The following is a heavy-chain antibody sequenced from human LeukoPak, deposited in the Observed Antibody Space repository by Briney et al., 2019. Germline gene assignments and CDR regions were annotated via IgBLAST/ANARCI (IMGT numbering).Heavy chain of an antibody. Sequence: GGSLRLSCTASGFTFGDYAMSWVRQAPGKGLEGGGFIRSKVYGGTTEYAASVKGRFTISRDDSKSIAYLQMNSLKTEDTAVYYCTRHRFSGGSCYNYWGQGTLVTVSS. CDR3: TRHRFSGGSCYNY. CDR2: IRSKVYGGTT. V-gene: IGHV3-49*04. J-gene: IGHJ4*02. D-gene: IGHD2-15*01. CDR1: GFTFGDYA.